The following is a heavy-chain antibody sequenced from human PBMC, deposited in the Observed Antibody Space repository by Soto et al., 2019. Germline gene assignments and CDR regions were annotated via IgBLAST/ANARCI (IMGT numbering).Heavy chain of an antibody. CDR2: ISYDGSTK. D-gene: IGHD6-19*01. J-gene: IGHJ4*02. V-gene: IGHV3-30*18. Sequence: QTGGSLRLSCAASGFSFSSFGMHWVRQAPGKGLEWVAVISYDGSTKYYVDSVKGRFTISRDNSKNTLYLQMSSLRAEDTAVYYCAKDGVKQWLGDPPDYWGLGTLVTVSS. CDR1: GFSFSSFG. CDR3: AKDGVKQWLGDPPDY.